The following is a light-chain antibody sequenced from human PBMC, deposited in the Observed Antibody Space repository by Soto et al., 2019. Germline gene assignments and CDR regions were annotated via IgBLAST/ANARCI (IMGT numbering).Light chain of an antibody. CDR2: DAS. CDR3: QQYNSYSWT. V-gene: IGKV1-13*02. J-gene: IGKJ1*01. CDR1: QGISSA. Sequence: AIQLTQSPSSLSASVGDRFTITCRASQGISSALAWYQQKRGKAPKLLIYDASSLESGVPSRFGGSGSGKEFTLTISSLQPDDFAIYYCQQYNSYSWTFGQGTKVDIK.